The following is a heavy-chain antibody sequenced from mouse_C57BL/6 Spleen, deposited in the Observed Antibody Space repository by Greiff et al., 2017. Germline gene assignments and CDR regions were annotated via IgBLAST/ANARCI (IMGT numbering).Heavy chain of an antibody. CDR3: VKASYYSNYVAAMDY. V-gene: IGHV7-4*01. CDR1: GFTFTDYY. CDR2: IRNKANGYTT. Sequence: EVQLVESGGGLVQPGASLRLSCAASGFTFTDYYMSWVRQPPGKAPEWLALIRNKANGYTTEYTASVKGRFTISSDNSQNILYLQMNTLRAEDSATYYCVKASYYSNYVAAMDYGGQGTSVTVSS. J-gene: IGHJ4*01. D-gene: IGHD2-5*01.